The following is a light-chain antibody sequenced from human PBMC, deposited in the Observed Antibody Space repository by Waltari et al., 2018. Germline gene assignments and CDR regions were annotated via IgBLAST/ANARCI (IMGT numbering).Light chain of an antibody. CDR3: QQYANVPVT. Sequence: IQMAQSPSSLSASVGDRVTITCRASQTINNYLICYQQKSGKAPKLLIYDASNLDTGVPSRFSGSGSGTDFTLTVSSLQPEDIAVYYCQQYANVPVTFGPGTKVEIK. CDR2: DAS. CDR1: QTINNY. J-gene: IGKJ3*01. V-gene: IGKV1-33*01.